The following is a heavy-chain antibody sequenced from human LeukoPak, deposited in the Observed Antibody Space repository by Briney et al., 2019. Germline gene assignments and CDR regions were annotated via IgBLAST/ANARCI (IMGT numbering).Heavy chain of an antibody. Sequence: PGRSLRLSCAASGFTFSSYAMSWVRQAPGKGLEWVSAISGSGGSTYHADSVKGRFTISRDNSKNTLYLQMNSLRAEDTAVYYCAKVSLWFGELEAFDIWGQGTMVTVSS. J-gene: IGHJ3*02. CDR2: ISGSGGST. V-gene: IGHV3-23*01. CDR1: GFTFSSYA. CDR3: AKVSLWFGELEAFDI. D-gene: IGHD3-10*01.